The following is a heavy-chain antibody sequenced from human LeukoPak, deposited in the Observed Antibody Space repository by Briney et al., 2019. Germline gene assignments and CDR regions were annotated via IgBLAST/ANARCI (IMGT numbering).Heavy chain of an antibody. Sequence: SETLSLTCAVSGYSISSGYYWGWIRQPPGKGLEWIGSIYHSGSTYYNPSLKSRVTISVDTSKNQFSLKLSSVTAADTAVYYCARGNAYNSGSYIWGQGTLVTVSS. CDR2: IYHSGST. CDR1: GYSISSGYY. D-gene: IGHD1-26*01. V-gene: IGHV4-38-2*01. CDR3: ARGNAYNSGSYI. J-gene: IGHJ4*02.